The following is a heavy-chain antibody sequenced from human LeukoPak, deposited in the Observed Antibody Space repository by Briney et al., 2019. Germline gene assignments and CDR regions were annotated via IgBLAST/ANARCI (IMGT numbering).Heavy chain of an antibody. Sequence: GGSLRLSCAASGFSFSSYWMSWVRQAPGKGLEWVANIRQDGSEKDYVDSVKGRFTISRDNSKNTLYLQMNSLRAEDTAVYYCARAVDGYNLDYWGQGTLVTVSS. J-gene: IGHJ4*02. CDR1: GFSFSSYW. V-gene: IGHV3-7*01. CDR2: IRQDGSEK. D-gene: IGHD5-24*01. CDR3: ARAVDGYNLDY.